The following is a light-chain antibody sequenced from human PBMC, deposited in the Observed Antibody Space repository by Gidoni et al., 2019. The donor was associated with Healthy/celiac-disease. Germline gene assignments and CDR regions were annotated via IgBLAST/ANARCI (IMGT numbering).Light chain of an antibody. CDR3: QQYNNWPGT. Sequence: EIVMTHSPATLSVSPGERATLSCRASQSVSSNLPWYQQKPGQAPRLLIYGASTRATGIPARFSGSGSGTEFTLTISSLQSEDFAVYYCQQYNNWPGTFXXXTKVEIK. CDR1: QSVSSN. J-gene: IGKJ1*01. V-gene: IGKV3-15*01. CDR2: GAS.